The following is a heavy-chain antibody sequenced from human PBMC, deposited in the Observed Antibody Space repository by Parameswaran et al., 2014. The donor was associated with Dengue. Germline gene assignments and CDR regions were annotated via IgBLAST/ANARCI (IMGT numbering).Heavy chain of an antibody. Sequence: WVRQAPGQGLEWMGIINPSGGSTSYAQKFQGRVTMTRDTSTSTVYMELSSLRSEDTAVYYCARTVLSYGYYYGMDVWGQGTTVTVSS. D-gene: IGHD5-18*01. CDR2: INPSGGST. J-gene: IGHJ6*02. CDR3: ARTVLSYGYYYGMDV. V-gene: IGHV1-46*01.